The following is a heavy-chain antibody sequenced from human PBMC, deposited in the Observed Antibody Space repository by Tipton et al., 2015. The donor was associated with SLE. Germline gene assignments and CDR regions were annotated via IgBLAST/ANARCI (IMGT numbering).Heavy chain of an antibody. J-gene: IGHJ3*02. Sequence: TLSLTCTVSGGSISSYYWGWIRQPPGKGLEWIGSIYYSGSTNYNPSLKSRVTISVDTSKNQFSLKLSSVTAADTAVYYCARVGYYDFWSGYPDAFDIWGQGTMVTVS. V-gene: IGHV4-59*01. CDR1: GGSISSYY. CDR3: ARVGYYDFWSGYPDAFDI. D-gene: IGHD3-3*01. CDR2: IYYSGST.